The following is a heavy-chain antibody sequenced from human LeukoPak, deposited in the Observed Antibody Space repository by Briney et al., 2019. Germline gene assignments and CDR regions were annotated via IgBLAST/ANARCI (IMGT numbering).Heavy chain of an antibody. V-gene: IGHV3-21*01. D-gene: IGHD2-15*01. J-gene: IGHJ4*02. CDR1: GFTFSSYS. Sequence: GGSLRLSCAASGFTFSSYSMNWVRQAPGKGLEWVSSISSSSRYIYYADSVKGRFTISRDNAKNSLYLQMNSLRAEDTAVYYCARGAGYCSGGSCYQWIYFDYWGQGTLVTVSS. CDR2: ISSSSRYI. CDR3: ARGAGYCSGGSCYQWIYFDY.